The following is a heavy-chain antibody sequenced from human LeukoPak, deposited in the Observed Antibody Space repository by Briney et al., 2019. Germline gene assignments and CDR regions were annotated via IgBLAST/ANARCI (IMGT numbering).Heavy chain of an antibody. D-gene: IGHD6-13*01. V-gene: IGHV1-69*04. CDR2: IIPILGIA. CDR1: GGTFSSYA. CDR3: ARDRAHDYSSSWYD. Sequence: SVKVSCEASGGTFSSYAISWVRQAPGQGLEWMGRIIPILGIANYAQKFQGRVTITADKSTSTAYMELSSLRSEDTAVYYCARDRAHDYSSSWYDWGQGTLVTVSS. J-gene: IGHJ4*02.